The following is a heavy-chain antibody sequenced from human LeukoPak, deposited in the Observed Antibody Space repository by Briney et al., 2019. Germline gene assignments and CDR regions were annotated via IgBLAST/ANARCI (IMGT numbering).Heavy chain of an antibody. CDR3: ARYQKARITMIVVVTDAFDI. CDR2: IYHSGST. CDR1: GGSISSGGYY. D-gene: IGHD3-22*01. J-gene: IGHJ3*02. V-gene: IGHV4-30-2*01. Sequence: SETLSLTCTVSGGSISSGGYYWSWIRQPPGKGLEWIGYIYHSGSTYYNPSLKSRVTISVDRSKNQFSLKLSSVTAADTAVYYCARYQKARITMIVVVTDAFDIWGQGTMVTVSS.